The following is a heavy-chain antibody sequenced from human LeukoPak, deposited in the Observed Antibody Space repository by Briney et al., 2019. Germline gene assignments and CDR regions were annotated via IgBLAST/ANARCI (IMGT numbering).Heavy chain of an antibody. V-gene: IGHV3-21*01. CDR3: ARRDDLYGFGDPIVAFDI. Sequence: PGGSLRLSCAASGFTFSSHSMNWVRQAPGKGLEWVSSISSSSSYIYYADSVKGRFTISRDNAKNSLYLQMNSLRAEDTAVYYCARRDDLYGFGDPIVAFDIWGQGTMVTVSS. CDR2: ISSSSSYI. J-gene: IGHJ3*02. CDR1: GFTFSSHS. D-gene: IGHD3-10*01.